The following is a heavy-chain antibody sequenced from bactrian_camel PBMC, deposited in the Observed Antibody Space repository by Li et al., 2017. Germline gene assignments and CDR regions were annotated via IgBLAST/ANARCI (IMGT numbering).Heavy chain of an antibody. V-gene: IGHV3-2*01. Sequence: HVQLVESGGALVQPGGSLRLSCAASGFTFSSYYIYWVRQAPGKGLEWVSSIDSDRSNTYYADFVKGRSTISRDKAKNTLYLQMNSLKTEDTAVYYCAADGVGWVIPQVLGYWGRGTQVTVS. J-gene: IGHJ6*01. CDR2: IDSDRSNT. CDR1: GFTFSSYY. D-gene: IGHD5*01. CDR3: AADGVGWVIPQVLGY.